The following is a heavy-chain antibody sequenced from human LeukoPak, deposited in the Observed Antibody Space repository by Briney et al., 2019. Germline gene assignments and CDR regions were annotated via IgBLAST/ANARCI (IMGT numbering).Heavy chain of an antibody. D-gene: IGHD6-13*01. CDR3: AKGYGNSWPSRGAFFDY. CDR1: VFTFSSYS. V-gene: IGHV3-23*01. Sequence: GGSLRLSCAASVFTFSSYSMSWVRQAPWKGLEWVSAISGSGGSTYYADSVKGRFTISRDNSKNTLYVQMNSLRAEETAVYYCAKGYGNSWPSRGAFFDYWGQGTLVTVSS. CDR2: ISGSGGST. J-gene: IGHJ4*02.